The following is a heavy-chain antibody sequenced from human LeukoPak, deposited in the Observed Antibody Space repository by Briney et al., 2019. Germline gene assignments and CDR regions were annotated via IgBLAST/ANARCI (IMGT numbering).Heavy chain of an antibody. J-gene: IGHJ5*02. D-gene: IGHD3-10*01. CDR3: VKVGVINWFDP. CDR2: ISDSGKT. Sequence: SETLSLTCTVSGASISTYYWSWIRQPPGKGLEWIGHISDSGKTKYNPSLKSRVTISEDTSKNQFSLQLTSVTAADTAVYYCVKVGVINWFDPWGQGPLVTVSS. CDR1: GASISTYY. V-gene: IGHV4-59*01.